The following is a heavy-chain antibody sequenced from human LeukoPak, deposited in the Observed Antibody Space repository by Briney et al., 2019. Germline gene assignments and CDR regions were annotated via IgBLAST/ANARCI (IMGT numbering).Heavy chain of an antibody. V-gene: IGHV4-4*07. CDR1: GGSISSYY. J-gene: IGHJ5*02. CDR3: ARGVAAAGTGWFDP. CDR2: IYTSGST. Sequence: SETLSLTCTVSGGSISSYYWSWIRQPAGKGREWIGRIYTSGSTNYNPSLKSRVTMSVDTSKNQFSLKLSSVTAADTAVYYCARGVAAAGTGWFDPWGQGTLVTVSS. D-gene: IGHD6-13*01.